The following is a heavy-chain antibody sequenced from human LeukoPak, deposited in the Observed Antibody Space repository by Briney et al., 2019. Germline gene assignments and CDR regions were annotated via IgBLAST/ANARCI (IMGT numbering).Heavy chain of an antibody. V-gene: IGHV4-59*12. CDR1: GGSISSYY. D-gene: IGHD2-15*01. J-gene: IGHJ3*02. CDR3: ASYCSGGSCSDAFDI. CDR2: IYYSGST. Sequence: SETLSLTCTVSGGSISSYYWSWIRQPPGKGLEWIGYIYYSGSTNYNPSLKSRVTISVDTSKNQFSLKLSSVTAAGTAVYYCASYCSGGSCSDAFDIWGQGTMVTVSS.